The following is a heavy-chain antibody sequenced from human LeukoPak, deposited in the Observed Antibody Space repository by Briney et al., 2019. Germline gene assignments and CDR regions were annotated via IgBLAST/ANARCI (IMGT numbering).Heavy chain of an antibody. D-gene: IGHD3-3*01. CDR2: ISSSGTTI. J-gene: IGHJ4*02. CDR1: GFTFNRYS. CDR3: ARVGYSDFWSGYYWDY. V-gene: IGHV3-48*01. Sequence: PGGSLRHSCAASGFTFNRYSMNWVRQAPGKGLEWISYISSSGTTIYYADSVQGRFIISRDNARNSLYLQMNSLRAEDTAVYYCARVGYSDFWSGYYWDYWGQGTLATVSS.